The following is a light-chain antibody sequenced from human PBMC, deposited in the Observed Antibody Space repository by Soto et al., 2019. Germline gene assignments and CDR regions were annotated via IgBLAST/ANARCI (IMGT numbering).Light chain of an antibody. J-gene: IGLJ2*01. Sequence: QSALTQPPSASGSPGQSVTISCTGTRSDVGGYNYVSWYQQHPGKAPKLMIFELSRRPSGVPDRFSGSKFGNTASLTVSGLQAEDEADYYCASYGGNNNLLFGGGTKLTVL. CDR3: ASYGGNNNLL. CDR1: RSDVGGYNY. CDR2: ELS. V-gene: IGLV2-8*01.